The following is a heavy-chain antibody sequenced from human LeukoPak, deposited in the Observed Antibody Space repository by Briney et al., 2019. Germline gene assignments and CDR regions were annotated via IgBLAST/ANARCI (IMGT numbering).Heavy chain of an antibody. V-gene: IGHV4-4*07. D-gene: IGHD3-9*01. J-gene: IGHJ5*02. CDR3: ARDHYDILTGPNLFDP. Sequence: PSETLSLTCTVSGGSISSYYWSWIRQPAGKGLEWIWRIYTSGSTNYNPSLKSRVTMSVDTSKNQFSLKLSSVTAADTAVYYCARDHYDILTGPNLFDPWGQGTLVTVSS. CDR1: GGSISSYY. CDR2: IYTSGST.